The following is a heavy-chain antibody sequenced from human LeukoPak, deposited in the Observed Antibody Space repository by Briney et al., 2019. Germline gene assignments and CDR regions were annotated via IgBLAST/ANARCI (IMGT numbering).Heavy chain of an antibody. J-gene: IGHJ5*02. V-gene: IGHV3-30-3*01. D-gene: IGHD1-26*01. Sequence: GGSLRLSCAASGFTFSSYAMHWVRQAPGKGLEWVAVISYDGSNKYYADSVKGRFTISRDNSKNTLYLQMSSLRAEDTAVYYCANKWWFDPWGQGTLVTVSS. CDR3: ANKWWFDP. CDR2: ISYDGSNK. CDR1: GFTFSSYA.